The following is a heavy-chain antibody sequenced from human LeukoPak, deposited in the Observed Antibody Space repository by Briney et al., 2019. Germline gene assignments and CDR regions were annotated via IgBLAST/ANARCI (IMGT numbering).Heavy chain of an antibody. D-gene: IGHD3-22*01. J-gene: IGHJ4*02. CDR3: ARALSPLCYYDSSGHHPIDY. Sequence: ASVKVSCKASGYTFTGYYMHWVRQAPGQGLEWMGWINPNSGGTNYAQKFQGRVTMTRDTSISTAYMELSRLRSDDTAVYYCARALSPLCYYDSSGHHPIDYWGQGTLVTVSS. V-gene: IGHV1-2*02. CDR2: INPNSGGT. CDR1: GYTFTGYY.